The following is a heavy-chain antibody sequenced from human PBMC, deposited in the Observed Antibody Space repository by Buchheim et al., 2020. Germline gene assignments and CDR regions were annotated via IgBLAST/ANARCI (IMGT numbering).Heavy chain of an antibody. Sequence: QVQLVESGGGVVQPGRSLRLSCAASGFTFSSYAMHWVRQAPGKGLEWVAVISYDGSNKYYADSVKGRFNIHRDNSKNTLYLQMNSLRAEDTAVYYCARDRESIAVAGIFDYWGQGTL. CDR2: ISYDGSNK. D-gene: IGHD6-19*01. J-gene: IGHJ4*02. V-gene: IGHV3-30*04. CDR3: ARDRESIAVAGIFDY. CDR1: GFTFSSYA.